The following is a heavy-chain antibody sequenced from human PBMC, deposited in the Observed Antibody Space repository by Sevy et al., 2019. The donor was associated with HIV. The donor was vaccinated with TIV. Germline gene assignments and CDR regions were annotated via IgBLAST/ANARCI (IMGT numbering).Heavy chain of an antibody. CDR1: GFTFDDYA. CDR3: AKDLERRYYYGMDV. Sequence: SLKISCAASGFTFDDYAMHWVRQAPGKGLEWVSGISWNSGSIGYADSVKGRFTISRDNAKNSLYLQMNSLRAEDTALDYCAKDLERRYYYGMDVWGQGTTVTVSS. D-gene: IGHD1-1*01. V-gene: IGHV3-9*01. CDR2: ISWNSGSI. J-gene: IGHJ6*02.